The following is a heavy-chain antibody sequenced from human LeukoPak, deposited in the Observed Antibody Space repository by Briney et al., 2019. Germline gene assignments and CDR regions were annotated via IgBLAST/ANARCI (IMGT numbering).Heavy chain of an antibody. V-gene: IGHV4-39*07. CDR2: IYYSGST. D-gene: IGHD3-3*01. J-gene: IGHJ5*02. CDR3: AITRHWSGYDFWSGRNWFDP. CDR1: GGSISSSSYY. Sequence: PSETLSLTCTVSGGSISSSSYYWGWIRQPPGKGLEWIGSIYYSGSTYYNPSLKSRVTISVDTSKNQFSLKLSSVTAADTAVYYCAITRHWSGYDFWSGRNWFDPWGQGTLVTVSS.